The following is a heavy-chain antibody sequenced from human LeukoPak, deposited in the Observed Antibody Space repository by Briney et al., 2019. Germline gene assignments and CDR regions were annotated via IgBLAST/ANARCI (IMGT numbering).Heavy chain of an antibody. CDR2: INHSGST. CDR3: ARGSGARIQLWLFDY. V-gene: IGHV4-34*01. Sequence: PXETLSLTCAVYGGSFSGYYWSWIRQPPGKGLEWIGEINHSGSTNYNPSLKSRVTISVDTSKNQFSLKLSSVTAADTAVYYCARGSGARIQLWLFDYWGQGTLVTVSS. J-gene: IGHJ4*02. CDR1: GGSFSGYY. D-gene: IGHD5-18*01.